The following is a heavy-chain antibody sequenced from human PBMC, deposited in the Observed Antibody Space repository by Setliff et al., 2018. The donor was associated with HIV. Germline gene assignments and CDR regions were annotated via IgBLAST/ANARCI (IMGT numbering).Heavy chain of an antibody. CDR1: GGSFTTYY. D-gene: IGHD3-3*01. J-gene: IGHJ4*02. V-gene: IGHV4-34*01. CDR3: ARGSYRGSGFFVRYFDF. CDR2: NNHGGST. Sequence: SETLSLTCAVYGGSFTTYYWSWIRQTPGKGLEWIGENNHGGSTNYNPSLKSRVTISVDRSKNQFFLRLTSVTAADTAVYYCARGSYRGSGFFVRYFDFWGQGSLVTVS.